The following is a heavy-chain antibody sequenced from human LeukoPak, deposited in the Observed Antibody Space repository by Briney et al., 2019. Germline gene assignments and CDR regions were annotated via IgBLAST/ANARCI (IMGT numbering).Heavy chain of an antibody. J-gene: IGHJ4*02. CDR3: ARDPGTHYYDSSGYGY. V-gene: IGHV3-9*01. CDR1: GFTFDDYA. Sequence: GGSLRLSCAASGFTFDDYAMHWVRQAPGKGLEWVSGISWNSGSIGYADSVKGRFTISRDNAKNSLYLQMNSLRAEDTAVYYCARDPGTHYYDSSGYGYWGQGTLVTVSS. D-gene: IGHD3-22*01. CDR2: ISWNSGSI.